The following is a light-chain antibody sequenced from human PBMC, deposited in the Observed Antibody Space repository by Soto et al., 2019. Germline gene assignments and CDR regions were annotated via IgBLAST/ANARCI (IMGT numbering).Light chain of an antibody. CDR3: SSYTSRSTTV. Sequence: QSALTQPASVSGSPGQSITISCTGTSNDVGGYKYVSWYQQHPGKAPKFMIYGVSNRPSGVSNRFSGSKSGNTASLTISGLQAEDEADYYCSSYTSRSTTVFGGGTKLTVL. V-gene: IGLV2-14*01. J-gene: IGLJ3*02. CDR2: GVS. CDR1: SNDVGGYKY.